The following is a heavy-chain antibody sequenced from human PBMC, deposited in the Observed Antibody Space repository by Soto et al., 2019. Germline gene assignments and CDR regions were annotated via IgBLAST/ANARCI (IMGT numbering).Heavy chain of an antibody. CDR1: GFAFHDYA. Sequence: EVQLVESGGGLVQPGRSLTLSCAASGFAFHDYAMHWVRQDPGKGLEWVSSISWNSGKIGYAGSVKGRFTISRDNAKNFVYLQMNSLRAEDTALYYCAKDKSNEELSVYYYNGLDVWDQGTTVIVSS. V-gene: IGHV3-9*01. CDR2: ISWNSGKI. J-gene: IGHJ6*02. D-gene: IGHD3-16*02. CDR3: AKDKSNEELSVYYYNGLDV.